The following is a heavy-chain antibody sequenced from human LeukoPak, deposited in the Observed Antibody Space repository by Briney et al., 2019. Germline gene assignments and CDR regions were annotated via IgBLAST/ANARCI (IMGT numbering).Heavy chain of an antibody. V-gene: IGHV1-18*01. D-gene: IGHD2-21*02. Sequence: ASVKVSCKASGYSFSAYGINWVRLAPGQGLEWMASINPHKSNTQYAQKFQGRVTMTTDTSTSTAYMELRSLRSDDTAVYYCARARRDCGGDCYPYHFDYWGQGTLVTVSS. CDR1: GYSFSAYG. CDR3: ARARRDCGGDCYPYHFDY. CDR2: INPHKSNT. J-gene: IGHJ4*02.